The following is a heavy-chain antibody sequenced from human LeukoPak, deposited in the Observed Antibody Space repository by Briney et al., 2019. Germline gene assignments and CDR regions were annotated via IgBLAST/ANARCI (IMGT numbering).Heavy chain of an antibody. CDR3: ARATYYYGSGSYYPYY. CDR1: GFTFTNYG. CDR2: INTNTGNP. D-gene: IGHD3-10*01. Sequence: ASVKVSCKASGFTFTNYGINWVRQAPGQGLEWMGWINTNTGNPTYAQGFTRRFVFSLDTSVSTAYLQISSLKAEDTAVYYCARATYYYGSGSYYPYYWGQGTLVTVSS. J-gene: IGHJ4*02. V-gene: IGHV7-4-1*02.